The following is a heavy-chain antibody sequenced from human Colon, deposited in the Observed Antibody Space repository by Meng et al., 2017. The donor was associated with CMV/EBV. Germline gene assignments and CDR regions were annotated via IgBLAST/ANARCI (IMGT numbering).Heavy chain of an antibody. CDR3: AKDTTPDSRYNFDC. V-gene: IGHV3-23*03. CDR2: VYRQSRAK. D-gene: IGHD2-2*02. J-gene: IGHJ4*02. Sequence: ASGWALRDYSMNWVRQAPGGGLEKHSIVYRQSRAKYYAESVKGRFTISRDDSTSTLYLQMNSLRADDTATYYCAKDTTPDSRYNFDCWGQGTLVTVSS. CDR1: GWALRDYS.